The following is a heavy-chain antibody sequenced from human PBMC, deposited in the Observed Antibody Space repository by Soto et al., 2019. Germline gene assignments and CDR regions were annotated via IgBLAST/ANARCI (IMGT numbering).Heavy chain of an antibody. CDR2: IYYSGST. CDR1: GGSISSYY. J-gene: IGHJ4*02. D-gene: IGHD5-18*01. V-gene: IGHV4-59*08. CDR3: ARRYGSCFDY. Sequence: QVQLQESGPGLVKPSETLSLTCTVSGGSISSYYWSWIRQPPGKGLEWIGYIYYSGSTNYKPSLKRRVSISVDTSKNQFALKLSSVTAADTAVYYCARRYGSCFDYWGQGTLVTVSS.